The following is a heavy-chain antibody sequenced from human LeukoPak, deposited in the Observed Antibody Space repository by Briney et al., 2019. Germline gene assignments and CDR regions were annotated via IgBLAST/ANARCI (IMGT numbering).Heavy chain of an antibody. CDR2: ISPGDSDT. V-gene: IGHV5-51*01. D-gene: IGHD4-17*01. Sequence: ESLKISCKGSGYSFTSYCIGWVRQMPGKGLEWMGIISPGDSDTRYSPSFQGLVTISVDKSISTAYLQWSSLKASDTAMYYCARHRPGAYGDPLQEDYWGQGTLVTASS. CDR3: ARHRPGAYGDPLQEDY. J-gene: IGHJ4*02. CDR1: GYSFTSYC.